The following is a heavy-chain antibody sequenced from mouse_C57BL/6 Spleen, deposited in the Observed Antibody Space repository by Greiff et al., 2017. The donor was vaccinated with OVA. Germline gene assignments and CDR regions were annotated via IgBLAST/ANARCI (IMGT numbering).Heavy chain of an antibody. CDR2: IDPSDSYT. CDR3: ARWSKHAMDY. D-gene: IGHD2-5*01. CDR1: GYTFTSYW. J-gene: IGHJ4*01. V-gene: IGHV1-59*01. Sequence: QVQLQQPGAELVRPGTSVKLSCKASGYTFTSYWMHWVKQRPGQGLEWIGVIDPSDSYTNYNQKFKGKATLTVDTSSSTAYMQLSSLTSEDSAVYYCARWSKHAMDYWGQGTSVTVSS.